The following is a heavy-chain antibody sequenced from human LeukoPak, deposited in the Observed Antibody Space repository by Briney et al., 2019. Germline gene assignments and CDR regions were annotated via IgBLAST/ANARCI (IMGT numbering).Heavy chain of an antibody. CDR2: SSSRSSTI. D-gene: IGHD5-18*01. CDR3: ARDGYAKFDY. V-gene: IGHV3-48*04. J-gene: IGHJ4*02. Sequence: PGGSLRLSCAVSRFTFSSYSMNWVRQAPGKGLEWVSYSSSRSSTIYYADSVRGRFTISRDNAKKSLYLQMNSLRAEDTAVYYCARDGYAKFDYWGQGTLVTVSS. CDR1: RFTFSSYS.